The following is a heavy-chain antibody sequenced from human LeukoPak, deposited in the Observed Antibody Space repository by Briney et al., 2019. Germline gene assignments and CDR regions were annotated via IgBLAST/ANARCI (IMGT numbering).Heavy chain of an antibody. CDR3: ARETTILGYCSSTSCYTVDY. V-gene: IGHV3-21*01. CDR1: GFTFSTYS. J-gene: IGHJ4*02. CDR2: ISSSSSYI. D-gene: IGHD2-2*02. Sequence: GGSLRLSCAASGFTFSTYSMNWVRQAPGKGLEWVSSISSSSSYIYYADSVRGRFTISRDNAKNSLYLQMNSLRAEDTAVYYCARETTILGYCSSTSCYTVDYWGQGTLVTVSS.